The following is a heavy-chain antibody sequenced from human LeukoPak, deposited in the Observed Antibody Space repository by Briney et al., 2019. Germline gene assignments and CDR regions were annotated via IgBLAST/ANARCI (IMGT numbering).Heavy chain of an antibody. D-gene: IGHD5-18*01. CDR2: ISSSGSTI. CDR3: ARGGAAMVNY. J-gene: IGHJ4*02. V-gene: IGHV3-48*03. CDR1: RFTFSSYE. Sequence: GGSLRLSCAASRFTFSSYEMNWVRQAPGKGLEWVSYISSSGSTIYYADSVKGRFTISRDNAKNSLYLQMNSLRAEDTAVYYCARGGAAMVNYWGQGTLVTVSS.